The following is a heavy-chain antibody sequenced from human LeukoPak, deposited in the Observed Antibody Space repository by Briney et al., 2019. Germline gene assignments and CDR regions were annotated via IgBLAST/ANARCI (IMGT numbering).Heavy chain of an antibody. V-gene: IGHV1-2*02. CDR3: ARGLTWIQLWPGY. Sequence: ASVKVSCKASGYTFTGYYMHWVRQAPGQGLDWMGWINPNSGGTNYAQKFQGRVTMTRDTSISTAYMELSRLRSEDTAVYYCARGLTWIQLWPGYWGQGTLVTVSS. J-gene: IGHJ4*02. CDR2: INPNSGGT. CDR1: GYTFTGYY. D-gene: IGHD5-18*01.